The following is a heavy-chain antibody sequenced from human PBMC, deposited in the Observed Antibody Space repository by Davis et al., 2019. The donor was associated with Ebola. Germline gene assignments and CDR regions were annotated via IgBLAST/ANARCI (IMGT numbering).Heavy chain of an antibody. V-gene: IGHV1-18*01. CDR3: ARAHDYDFWSGYFGPHGYFDY. CDR1: GYTFTSYG. J-gene: IGHJ4*02. D-gene: IGHD3-3*01. Sequence: ASVKVSCKASGYTFTSYGISWVRQAPGQGLEWMGWISAYNGNTNYAQKLQGRVTMTTDTSTSTAYMELRSLRSDDTAVYYCARAHDYDFWSGYFGPHGYFDYWGQGTLVTVSS. CDR2: ISAYNGNT.